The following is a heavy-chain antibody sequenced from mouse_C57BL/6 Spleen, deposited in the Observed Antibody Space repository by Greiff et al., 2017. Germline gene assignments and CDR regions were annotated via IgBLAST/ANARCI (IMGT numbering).Heavy chain of an antibody. V-gene: IGHV1-80*01. J-gene: IGHJ3*01. D-gene: IGHD1-1*01. CDR1: GYAFSSYW. Sequence: VQLQESGAELVKPGASVKISCTASGYAFSSYWMNWVKQRPGKGLEWIGQIYPGDGDTNYNGKFKGKATLTADKSSSTAYMQLSSLTSEDSAVYFCARTGGSSPAWFAYWGQGTLVTVSA. CDR3: ARTGGSSPAWFAY. CDR2: IYPGDGDT.